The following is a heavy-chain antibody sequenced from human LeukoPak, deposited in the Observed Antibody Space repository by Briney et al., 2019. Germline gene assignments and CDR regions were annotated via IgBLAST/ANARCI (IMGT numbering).Heavy chain of an antibody. CDR1: GGSISSYY. CDR2: IYYSGST. J-gene: IGHJ4*02. Sequence: PSETLSLTCTVSGGSISSYYWSWIRQPPGKGLEWIGYIYYSGSTNYNPSLKSRVTISVDTSKNQFSLKLSSVTAADTAVYYCARHRDVAAAHRYADWGQGTLVTVSS. CDR3: ARHRDVAAAHRYAD. D-gene: IGHD6-13*01. V-gene: IGHV4-59*08.